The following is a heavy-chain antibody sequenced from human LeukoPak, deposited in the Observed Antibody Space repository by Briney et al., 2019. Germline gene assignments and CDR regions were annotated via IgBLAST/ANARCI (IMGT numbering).Heavy chain of an antibody. CDR1: GFTFSSYA. J-gene: IGHJ4*02. D-gene: IGHD1-26*01. Sequence: PGGSLRLSCAASGFTFSSYAMSWVRQAPGKGLEWVSAISGSGGSTYYADSVKGRFTISRDNSKNTLYLQMNSLRAEDTAVYYXXXXXXXWEQNQGIDYWGQGTLVTVSS. V-gene: IGHV3-23*01. CDR3: XXXXXXWEQNQGIDY. CDR2: ISGSGGST.